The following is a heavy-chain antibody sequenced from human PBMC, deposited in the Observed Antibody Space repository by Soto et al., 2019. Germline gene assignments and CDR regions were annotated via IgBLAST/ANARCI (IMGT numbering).Heavy chain of an antibody. D-gene: IGHD6-19*01. CDR3: ARAPPLTYSSGWYLFDY. CDR2: ISSSGSTI. Sequence: GWSLRLSCAASGFTFSDYYMSWIRQAPGKGLEWVSYISSSGSTIYYADSVKGRFTISRDNAKNSLYLQMNSLRAEDTAVYYCARAPPLTYSSGWYLFDYWGQGTLVTVSS. CDR1: GFTFSDYY. J-gene: IGHJ4*02. V-gene: IGHV3-11*01.